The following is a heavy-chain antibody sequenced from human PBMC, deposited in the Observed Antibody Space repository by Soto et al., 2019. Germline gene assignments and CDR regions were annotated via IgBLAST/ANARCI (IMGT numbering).Heavy chain of an antibody. CDR3: XXXXXXXXXXXQDY. CDR1: XXXXSXYY. Sequence: EVQLVESGGGLVQPGGSLRLSCAASXXXXSXYYRHWVGQAXGKGLVWVSRVNSDESSTSYPDSVKGRFTISRDNAKKTLYLQMNSLRAEDTAVXXXXXXXXXXXXXXQDYWGHGTLVTVSS. V-gene: IGHV3-74*01. CDR2: VNSDESST. D-gene: IGHD2-2*01. J-gene: IGHJ4*01.